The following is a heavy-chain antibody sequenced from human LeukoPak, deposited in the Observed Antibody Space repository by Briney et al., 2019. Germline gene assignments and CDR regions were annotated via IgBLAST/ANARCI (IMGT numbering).Heavy chain of an antibody. CDR2: INAGNGNT. CDR1: GYTFTSYV. D-gene: IGHD3-10*01. J-gene: IGHJ6*04. V-gene: IGHV1-3*01. Sequence: RASVKVSCKASGYTFTSYVMHWVRQAPGQSLEWMGWINAGNGNTKYSQKFQGRVTITTDTSASTAYMELSSLRSEDTAVYYCARFDYGLTSRNYGIDVWGEGTTVTVSS. CDR3: ARFDYGLTSRNYGIDV.